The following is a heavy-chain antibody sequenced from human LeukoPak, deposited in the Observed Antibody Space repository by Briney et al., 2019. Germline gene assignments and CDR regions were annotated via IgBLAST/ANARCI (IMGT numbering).Heavy chain of an antibody. D-gene: IGHD2-21*02. Sequence: GGSLRLSCAASGXTVSSSYMSWVRQAPGKGLEWVSVVYTGGITYYADSVKGRFTISRDNSKNTLYLQMNSLRAEDTAVYYCARGYGYCGGVCYDYWGQGTLVTVSS. CDR2: VYTGGIT. CDR1: GXTVSSSY. J-gene: IGHJ4*02. CDR3: ARGYGYCGGVCYDY. V-gene: IGHV3-53*01.